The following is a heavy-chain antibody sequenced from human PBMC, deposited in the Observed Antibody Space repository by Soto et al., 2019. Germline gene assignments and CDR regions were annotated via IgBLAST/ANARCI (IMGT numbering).Heavy chain of an antibody. D-gene: IGHD6-19*01. J-gene: IGHJ5*02. Sequence: QVPLQQSGPGLVKPSQTLSLTCAISGDSVSSNSAAWNWIRQSPSRGLEWLGRTYYRSKWYNDYAVSVKSRITINPDTSKNQFSLQLNSVTPEDTAVYYCARILYSSGWKPNNWFDPWGQGTLVTVSS. CDR3: ARILYSSGWKPNNWFDP. CDR1: GDSVSSNSAA. V-gene: IGHV6-1*01. CDR2: TYYRSKWYN.